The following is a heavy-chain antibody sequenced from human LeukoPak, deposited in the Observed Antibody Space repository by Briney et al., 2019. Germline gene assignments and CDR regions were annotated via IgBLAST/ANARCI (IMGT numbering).Heavy chain of an antibody. V-gene: IGHV4-4*09. CDR3: ARSSIAVAGGPFDY. CDR1: GGSISSYY. J-gene: IGHJ4*02. Sequence: SETLSLTCTVSGGSISSYYWSWIRQPPGKGLEWIGYIYTSGSTNYNPSLKSRVTISVDTSKNQFSLKLSSVTAADTAVYYCARSSIAVAGGPFDYWGQGTLVTVSS. D-gene: IGHD6-19*01. CDR2: IYTSGST.